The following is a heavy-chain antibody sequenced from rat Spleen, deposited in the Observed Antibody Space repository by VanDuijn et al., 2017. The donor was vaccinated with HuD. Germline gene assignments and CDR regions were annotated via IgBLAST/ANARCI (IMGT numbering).Heavy chain of an antibody. CDR3: ARLRNNYDYFDY. CDR2: INYDGSAT. J-gene: IGHJ2*01. D-gene: IGHD1-5*01. CDR1: GFTLSDYG. Sequence: EVQLVESGGGLVQPGRSLKLSCAASGFTLSDYGMAWVRQTPTKGLEWVATINYDGSATYYRDSVKGRFTISRDNAKSTLYLQMDSLRSEDTATYYCARLRNNYDYFDYWGQGVMVTVSS. V-gene: IGHV5-29*01.